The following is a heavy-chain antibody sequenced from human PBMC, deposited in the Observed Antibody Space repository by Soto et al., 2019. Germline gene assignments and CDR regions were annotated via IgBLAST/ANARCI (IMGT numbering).Heavy chain of an antibody. J-gene: IGHJ5*02. Sequence: QVQLVESGGGVVQPGRSLRLSCAASGFTFSSYAMHWVRQAPGKGLEWVAVISYNEGNKYYAESVKGRFTISRDNSRNTLYLQMDSRRAADTAVYYCARGGGSVLVAVAATVFDPCGQGTLVTVSS. CDR3: ARGGGSVLVAVAATVFDP. D-gene: IGHD2-15*01. V-gene: IGHV3-30-3*01. CDR2: ISYNEGNK. CDR1: GFTFSSYA.